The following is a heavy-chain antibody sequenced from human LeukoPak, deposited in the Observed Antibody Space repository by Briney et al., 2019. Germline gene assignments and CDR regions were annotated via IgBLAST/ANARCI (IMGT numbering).Heavy chain of an antibody. Sequence: KPSETLSLTCPVSGGSISSSSYYWGWIRQPPGKGPEWSGSIYYSGSTYYNPSLKSRVTISVDTSKNQFSLKLSSVTAADTAVYYCATAAAGKGVHWFDPWGQGTLVTVSS. CDR1: GGSISSSSYY. V-gene: IGHV4-39*01. J-gene: IGHJ5*02. CDR2: IYYSGST. D-gene: IGHD6-13*01. CDR3: ATAAAGKGVHWFDP.